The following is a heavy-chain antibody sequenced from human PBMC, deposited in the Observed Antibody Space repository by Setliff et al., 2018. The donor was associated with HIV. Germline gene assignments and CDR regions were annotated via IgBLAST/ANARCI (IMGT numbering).Heavy chain of an antibody. CDR2: IYSTGDT. J-gene: IGHJ4*01. CDR1: GGSISTFY. V-gene: IGHV4-4*07. CDR3: ARVRLTMIMMVDYFEQ. D-gene: IGHD3-22*01. Sequence: SETLSLTCSVSGGSISTFYWSWIRQPPGKGLEWVWHIYSTGDTNYNPSLKSRFTLSADTSTNQLSLGLTSVTAADTAVYYRARVRLTMIMMVDYFEQWGHVTLVTVSS.